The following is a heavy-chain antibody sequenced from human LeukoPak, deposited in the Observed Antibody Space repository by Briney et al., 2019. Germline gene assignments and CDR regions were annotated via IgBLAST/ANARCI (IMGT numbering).Heavy chain of an antibody. J-gene: IGHJ4*02. CDR2: MNPNSGNT. CDR1: GYTFTSYD. V-gene: IGHV1-8*03. CDR3: ARAGTRIHKLLLKY. D-gene: IGHD2-15*01. Sequence: ASVKDSCKASGYTFTSYDINWVRQATGQGREWMGWMNPNSGNTGYAQKFQGRVTITRNTSISTAYMELSSLRSEDTAVYYCARAGTRIHKLLLKYWGQGTLVTVSS.